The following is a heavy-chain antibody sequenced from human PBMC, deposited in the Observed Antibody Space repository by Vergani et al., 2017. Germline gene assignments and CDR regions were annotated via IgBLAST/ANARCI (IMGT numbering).Heavy chain of an antibody. CDR1: GGSFTSYH. CDR3: ARVNTETNGHLYYYYYMDV. J-gene: IGHJ6*03. CDR2: IDHTGRP. Sequence: QVQLQQWGGGLLKPSETLSLTCVVNGGSFTSYHWTWIRQSPGAGLEWVGDIDHTGRPDYNPSLKSRLTMSVDKSRNQSSLTLNSVTATDTAIYFCARVNTETNGHLYYYYYMDVWGQGTAVTVS. V-gene: IGHV4-34*01. D-gene: IGHD4-11*01.